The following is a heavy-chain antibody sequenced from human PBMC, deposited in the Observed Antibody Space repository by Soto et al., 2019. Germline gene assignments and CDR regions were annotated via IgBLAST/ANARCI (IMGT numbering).Heavy chain of an antibody. Sequence: PSETLSLTCTVSGGSINSGGYYWSWIRQPPGKGLEWIGYIYYSGSTNYNPSLKSRVTISVDTSKNQFSLKLSSVTAADTAVYYCARKQWLEAFDIWGQGTMVTVSS. V-gene: IGHV4-61*08. D-gene: IGHD6-19*01. J-gene: IGHJ3*02. CDR2: IYYSGST. CDR1: GGSINSGGYY. CDR3: ARKQWLEAFDI.